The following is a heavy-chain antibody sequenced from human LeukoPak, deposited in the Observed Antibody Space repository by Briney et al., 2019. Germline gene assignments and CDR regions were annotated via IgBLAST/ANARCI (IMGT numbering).Heavy chain of an antibody. D-gene: IGHD2-2*03. Sequence: ASVKVSCKASGYTFTSYGLSWVRQAPGQGLEWMGWISAYSDNTNYAQKLQGRVTMTTDTSTSTAYMELRSLRSDDTAVYYCARRSVDIATDNFDYWGQGTLVTVSS. V-gene: IGHV1-18*01. J-gene: IGHJ4*02. CDR3: ARRSVDIATDNFDY. CDR1: GYTFTSYG. CDR2: ISAYSDNT.